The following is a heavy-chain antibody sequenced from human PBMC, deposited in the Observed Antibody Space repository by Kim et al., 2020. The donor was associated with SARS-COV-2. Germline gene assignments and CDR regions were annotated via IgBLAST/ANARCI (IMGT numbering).Heavy chain of an antibody. J-gene: IGHJ4*02. CDR3: AAEFPYSSGGTY. V-gene: IGHV1-58*01. Sequence: NYAQKFQERVTITRDMSTSTAYMELSSLRSEDTAVYYCAAEFPYSSGGTYWGQGTLVTVSS. D-gene: IGHD6-19*01.